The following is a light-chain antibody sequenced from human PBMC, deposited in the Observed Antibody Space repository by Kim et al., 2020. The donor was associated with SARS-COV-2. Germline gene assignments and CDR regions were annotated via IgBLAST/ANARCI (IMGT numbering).Light chain of an antibody. CDR2: GAS. Sequence: SPGESATLSCRASQIVSNNYLAWYQQKPGQAPRLLIYGASGRATGIPDRFSGSGSGTDFTLTISRLEPEDFAVYFCQQHASSPLTFGGGTKVDIK. V-gene: IGKV3-20*01. J-gene: IGKJ4*01. CDR1: QIVSNNY. CDR3: QQHASSPLT.